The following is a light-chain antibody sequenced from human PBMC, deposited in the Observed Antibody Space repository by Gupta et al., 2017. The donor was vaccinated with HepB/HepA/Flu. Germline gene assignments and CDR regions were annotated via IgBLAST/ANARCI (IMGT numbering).Light chain of an antibody. V-gene: IGLV2-23*02. CDR2: EVS. CDR1: SSDVGSYNL. Sequence: QSALTQPASVSGSPGQSITIPCFGTSSDVGSYNLVSWYQQHPGKAPKLMIYEVSKWPSGVSNRFSGSKSGNTASLTISGLQAEDEADYYCCSYAGSSTFVVFGGGTKLTVL. J-gene: IGLJ2*01. CDR3: CSYAGSSTFVV.